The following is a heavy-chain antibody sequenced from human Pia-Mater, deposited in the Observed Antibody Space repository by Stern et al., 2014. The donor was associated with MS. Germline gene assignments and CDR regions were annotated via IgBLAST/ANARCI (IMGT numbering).Heavy chain of an antibody. V-gene: IGHV4-30-4*01. J-gene: IGHJ5*02. Sequence: QVQLVESGPGLVKPSQTLSLTCTVSGGSIRSDDYYWTWIRQPPGKGLEWIGYIYYSGNTYYNPSLRGRVTISVDTSKNQFSLKLSSVTDADTAVYYCARTDILLIDHWGQGTRVTVSS. CDR3: ARTDILLIDH. CDR2: IYYSGNT. D-gene: IGHD3-9*01. CDR1: GGSIRSDDYY.